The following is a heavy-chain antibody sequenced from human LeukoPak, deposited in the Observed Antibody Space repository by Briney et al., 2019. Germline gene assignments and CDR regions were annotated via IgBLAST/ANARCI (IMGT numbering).Heavy chain of an antibody. CDR3: TTIFGVVIM. CDR2: IRSKANSYAT. Sequence: GGSLRLSCAASGFTFSGSAMHWVRQASGKGLEWVGRIRSKANSYATAYAASVKGRFAISRDDSKNAAYLQMNSLKTEDTAVYYCTTIFGVVIMWGQGTLVTVSS. V-gene: IGHV3-73*01. J-gene: IGHJ4*02. CDR1: GFTFSGSA. D-gene: IGHD3-3*01.